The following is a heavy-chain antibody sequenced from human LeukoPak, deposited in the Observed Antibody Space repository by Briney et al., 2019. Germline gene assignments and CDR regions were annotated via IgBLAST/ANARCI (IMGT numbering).Heavy chain of an antibody. CDR2: IYSSSRNI. CDR3: ARMGVSSSWSDNWFDP. V-gene: IGHV3-21*01. Sequence: GVALRLSCVASGFRFRRFSMNWVRQAPGKGLEWVSSIYSSSRNIYYSHSPKGRFTISRDNAKNSLYLQIHSLIAEDTALYYCARMGVSSSWSDNWFDPWGKGTPVTVSS. CDR1: GFRFRRFS. J-gene: IGHJ5*02. D-gene: IGHD6-13*01.